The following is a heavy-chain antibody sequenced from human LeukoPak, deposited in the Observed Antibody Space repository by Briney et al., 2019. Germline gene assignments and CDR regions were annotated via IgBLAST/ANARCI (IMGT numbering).Heavy chain of an antibody. V-gene: IGHV1-69*04. D-gene: IGHD3-9*01. CDR3: ARDIDPDWRLMWGMDV. J-gene: IGHJ6*02. CDR2: IIPILGIA. CDR1: GGTFSSYA. Sequence: SVKVSCKASGGTFSSYAISWVRQAPGQGLEWMGRIIPILGIANYAQKFQGRVTITADKSTSTAYMELSSLRSEDTAVYYCARDIDPDWRLMWGMDVWGQGTTVTVSS.